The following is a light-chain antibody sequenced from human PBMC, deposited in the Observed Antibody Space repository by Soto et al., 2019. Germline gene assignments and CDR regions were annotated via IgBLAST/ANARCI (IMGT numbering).Light chain of an antibody. CDR2: GAS. CDR1: QNVSSS. Sequence: EIVMTQSPATVSVSQGERATLSCRASQNVSSSLAWYQQKPGQAPKLLIYGASTRATGIPARFSCSGSGTEFTLTISSSQSEDFAVYYCHQHNNCLPEPFGQGSMVDIK. CDR3: HQHNNCLPEP. V-gene: IGKV3-15*01. J-gene: IGKJ1*01.